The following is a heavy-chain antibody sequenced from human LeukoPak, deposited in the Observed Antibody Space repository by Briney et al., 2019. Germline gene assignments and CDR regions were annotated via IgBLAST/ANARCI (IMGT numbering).Heavy chain of an antibody. CDR3: ARSAGSSSSWEFDY. CDR2: IYPGDSDT. Sequence: GESLKISCKVSGYSFTNYWIGWVRQMPGKGLEWMGLIYPGDSDTRSSPSFQGQVTISAVKSISTAYLQWSSLKASDTAIYYCARSAGSSSSWEFDYWGQGTLVTVSS. J-gene: IGHJ4*02. V-gene: IGHV5-51*01. D-gene: IGHD6-13*01. CDR1: GYSFTNYW.